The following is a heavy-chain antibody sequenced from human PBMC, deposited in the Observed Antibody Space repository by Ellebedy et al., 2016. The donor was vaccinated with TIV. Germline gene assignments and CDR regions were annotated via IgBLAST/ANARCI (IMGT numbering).Heavy chain of an antibody. J-gene: IGHJ4*02. CDR3: AKDRTPGDGYWVFDN. D-gene: IGHD5-18*01. Sequence: GESLKISCAASGFTFSPYAMAWVRQAPGKGLEWVSGIVGSGAQKYADSVKGRFTISRDNYKRTVDLQMNSLRAEDTAVYFWAKDRTPGDGYWVFDNWGQGTLVSVSS. V-gene: IGHV3-23*01. CDR1: GFTFSPYA. CDR2: IVGSGA.